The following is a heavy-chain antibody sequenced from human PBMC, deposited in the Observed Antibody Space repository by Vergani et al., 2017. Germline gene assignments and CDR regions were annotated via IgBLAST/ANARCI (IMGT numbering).Heavy chain of an antibody. CDR2: INHSGST. CDR3: ARGKRVVPAAANYYMDV. V-gene: IGHV4-34*01. D-gene: IGHD2-2*01. Sequence: QVQLQQWGAGLLKPSETLSLTCAVYGGSFSGYYWSWIRQPPGKGLEWIGEINHSGSTNYNPSLKSRVTIAVDTYKNQFSLKLSSVTAADTAVYYCARGKRVVPAAANYYMDVWGKGTTVTVSS. J-gene: IGHJ6*03. CDR1: GGSFSGYY.